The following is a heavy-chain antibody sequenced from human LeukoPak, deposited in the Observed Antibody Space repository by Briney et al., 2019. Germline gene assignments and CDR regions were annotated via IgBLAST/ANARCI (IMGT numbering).Heavy chain of an antibody. CDR2: IIPIFGTA. J-gene: IGHJ5*02. Sequence: SVKVSCKASGGTFSSYAISSVPQAPGQGLEWMGGIIPIFGTANYAQKFQGRVTITTDESTRTAYMELSSLRSEDTAVYYGARSCRRPGDILTGSAWFDWFDPWGQGTLVTVSS. CDR3: ARSCRRPGDILTGSAWFDWFDP. D-gene: IGHD3-9*01. V-gene: IGHV1-69*05. CDR1: GGTFSSYA.